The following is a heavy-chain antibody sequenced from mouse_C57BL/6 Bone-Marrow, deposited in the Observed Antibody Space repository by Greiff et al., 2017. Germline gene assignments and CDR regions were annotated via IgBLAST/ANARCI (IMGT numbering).Heavy chain of an antibody. Sequence: VQLKESGPGLVKPSQSLSLTCSVTGYSITSGYYWNWIRQFPGNKLEWMGYISYDGSNNYNPSLKNRISITRDTSKNQFFLKLNSVTTEDTATYYCARDRGYGSSYFDYWGQGTTLTVSS. CDR3: ARDRGYGSSYFDY. CDR1: GYSITSGYY. V-gene: IGHV3-6*01. D-gene: IGHD1-1*01. J-gene: IGHJ2*01. CDR2: ISYDGSN.